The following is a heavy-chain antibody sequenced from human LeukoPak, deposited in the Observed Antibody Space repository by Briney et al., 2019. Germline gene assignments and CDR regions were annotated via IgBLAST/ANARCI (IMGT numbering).Heavy chain of an antibody. J-gene: IGHJ3*02. D-gene: IGHD1-26*01. CDR2: IRSKAYGGTT. CDR1: GFTFGDYA. V-gene: IGHV3-49*04. CDR3: TRPRIVGATTTGGVGAFDI. Sequence: PGRSLRLSCTASGFTFGDYAMSWVRQAPGKGLEWVGFIRSKAYGGTTEYAASVKGRFTVSRDDSKSIAYLQMNSLKTEDTAVYYCTRPRIVGATTTGGVGAFDIWGQGTMVTVSS.